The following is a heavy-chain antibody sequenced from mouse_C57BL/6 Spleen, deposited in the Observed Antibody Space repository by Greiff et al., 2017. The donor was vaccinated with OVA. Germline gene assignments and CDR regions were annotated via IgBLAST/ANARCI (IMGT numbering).Heavy chain of an antibody. Sequence: EVQLQQSGPELVKPGASVKIPCKASGYTFTDYYMDWVKQSHGQSLEWIGDINPNNGGTIYNQKFKGKATLTVDKSSSTAYMELRSLTSEDTAIYYCARGYDYDAGHWYFDDWGKGTTVTVSS. V-gene: IGHV1-18*01. CDR3: ARGYDYDAGHWYFDD. D-gene: IGHD2-4*01. CDR2: INPNNGGT. J-gene: IGHJ1*03. CDR1: GYTFTDYY.